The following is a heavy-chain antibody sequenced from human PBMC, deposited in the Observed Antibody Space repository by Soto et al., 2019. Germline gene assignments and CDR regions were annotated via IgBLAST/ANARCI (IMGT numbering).Heavy chain of an antibody. D-gene: IGHD6-6*01. CDR1: GYTFTIYA. CDR3: ARDRNRLSIAARPYYYGMDV. V-gene: IGHV1-3*01. CDR2: INAGNGNT. J-gene: IGHJ6*02. Sequence: ASVKLSCKASGYTFTIYAMHWVRQAPGQRLEWMGWINAGNGNTKYSQKFQGRVTITRDTSASTAYMELSSLRSEDTAVYYCARDRNRLSIAARPYYYGMDVWGQGTTVTVSS.